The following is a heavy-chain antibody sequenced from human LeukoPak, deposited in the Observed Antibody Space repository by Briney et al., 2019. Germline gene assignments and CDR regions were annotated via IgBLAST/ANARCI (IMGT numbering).Heavy chain of an antibody. CDR1: GFTFSNAW. J-gene: IGHJ4*02. D-gene: IGHD3-22*01. Sequence: GGSLRLSCAASGFTFSNAWMSWVRQAPGKGLEWVGRIKSKTDGGTTDYAAPVKGRFTISRDDSKNTLYLQMNSLKTEDTAVYYCTTLPLSGITMIVVVPDYWGQGTLVTVSS. CDR2: IKSKTDGGTT. CDR3: TTLPLSGITMIVVVPDY. V-gene: IGHV3-15*01.